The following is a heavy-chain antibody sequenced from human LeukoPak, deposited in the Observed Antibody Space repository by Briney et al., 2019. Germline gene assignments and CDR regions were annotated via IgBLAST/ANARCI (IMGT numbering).Heavy chain of an antibody. CDR2: IKQDRSEK. V-gene: IGHV3-7*01. CDR3: ARLREIPVFGVVTKSTSYFDY. J-gene: IGHJ4*02. Sequence: ETLSLTCAVYGGSFSGYYWSWIRQPPGKGLEWVANIKQDRSEKYYVDSVKGRFTISRDNAKNSLYLQMNSLRAEDTAVYYCARLREIPVFGVVTKSTSYFDYWGQGTLVTVSS. D-gene: IGHD3-3*01. CDR1: GGSFSGYY.